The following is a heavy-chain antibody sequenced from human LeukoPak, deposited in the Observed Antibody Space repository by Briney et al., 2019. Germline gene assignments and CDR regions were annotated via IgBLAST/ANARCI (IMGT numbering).Heavy chain of an antibody. V-gene: IGHV3-66*02. D-gene: IGHD6-19*01. CDR3: ARDIPRSSGWYGY. Sequence: GGSLRPSCAASGFTLSSNYMSWVRQAPGKGLEWVSVIYSGGSTYYADSVKGRFTIPRDNSKNTLYLQMNSPRAEDTAVYYCARDIPRSSGWYGYWGQGTLVTVSS. CDR1: GFTLSSNY. J-gene: IGHJ4*02. CDR2: IYSGGST.